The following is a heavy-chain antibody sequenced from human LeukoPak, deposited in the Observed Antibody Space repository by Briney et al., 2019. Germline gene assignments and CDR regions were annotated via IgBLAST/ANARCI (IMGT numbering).Heavy chain of an antibody. CDR1: GFTFSGYA. D-gene: IGHD3-10*01. V-gene: IGHV3-23*01. CDR2: ISGDGGST. CDR3: AKGTFLGSYTWFDP. J-gene: IGHJ5*02. Sequence: GGSLRLSCTASGFTFSGYAMSWVRQAPGKGPEWVSSISGDGGSTYYADSFKGRFTNSRDNFQYTLYLQMSSLRAEDTAVYYCAKGTFLGSYTWFDPWGQGTLVTVSS.